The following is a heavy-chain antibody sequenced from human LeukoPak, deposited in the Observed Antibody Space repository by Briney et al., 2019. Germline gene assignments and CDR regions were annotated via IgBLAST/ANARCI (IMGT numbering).Heavy chain of an antibody. Sequence: SETPSLTCTVSGGSISSYYWSWIRQPPGKGLEWIGYIYYSGSTNYNPSLKSRVTISVDTSKNQFSLKLSSVTAADTAVYYCARHGSGSYLGYFDYWGQGTLVTVSS. CDR3: ARHGSGSYLGYFDY. CDR2: IYYSGST. CDR1: GGSISSYY. J-gene: IGHJ4*02. V-gene: IGHV4-59*08. D-gene: IGHD1-26*01.